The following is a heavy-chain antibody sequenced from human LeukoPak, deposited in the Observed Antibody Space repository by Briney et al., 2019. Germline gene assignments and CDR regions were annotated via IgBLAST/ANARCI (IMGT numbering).Heavy chain of an antibody. J-gene: IGHJ4*02. D-gene: IGHD6-13*01. CDR2: IYHSGST. CDR3: ARSRIAAAARVFDY. V-gene: IGHV4-30-2*01. Sequence: SQTLSLTCTVSGGSISSGGYYWSWIRQPPGKGLEWIGYIYHSGSTYYNPSLKSRVTISVDRSKNQFSLKLSSVTAADTAVYYCARSRIAAAARVFDYWGQGTLVTVSS. CDR1: GGSISSGGYY.